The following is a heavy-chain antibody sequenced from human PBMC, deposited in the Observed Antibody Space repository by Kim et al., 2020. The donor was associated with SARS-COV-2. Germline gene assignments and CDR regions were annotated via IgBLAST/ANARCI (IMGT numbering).Heavy chain of an antibody. CDR2: IYTSGST. Sequence: SETLSLTCTVSGGSISSGSYYWSWLRQPAGKGREWIGRIYTSGSTTYNPSLKSRVTIPVDTSKNQFSLKLSSVTAADTAVYYCARTTRYLATEFDYCGQGTLVTVSS. J-gene: IGHJ4*02. D-gene: IGHD5-12*01. CDR1: GGSISSGSYY. CDR3: ARTTRYLATEFDY. V-gene: IGHV4-61*02.